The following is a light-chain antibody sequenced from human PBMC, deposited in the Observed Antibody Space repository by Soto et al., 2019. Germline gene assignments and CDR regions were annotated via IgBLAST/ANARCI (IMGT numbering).Light chain of an antibody. Sequence: DIQMTQSPSTLSASVGDRVTITCRASQSISTWLAWYQQKPGKAPKLLIYKASSLESGVPSRFTGSGSGTEFTLTISSLQPDDFATYYCQQYSSWGTFGQGTKVETK. CDR3: QQYSSWGT. CDR1: QSISTW. CDR2: KAS. J-gene: IGKJ1*01. V-gene: IGKV1-5*03.